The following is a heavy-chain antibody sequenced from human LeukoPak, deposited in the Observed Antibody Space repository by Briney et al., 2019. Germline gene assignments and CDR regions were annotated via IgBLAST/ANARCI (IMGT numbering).Heavy chain of an antibody. CDR3: ASMSSGWYVGWCDP. CDR1: GGTFSTYA. J-gene: IGHJ5*02. Sequence: GASVKVSCKASGGTFSTYAISWARQAPGQGLEWMGAIIPIFGTANYAQKFQGRVTITTDESTTTAYMELSSLRSEDTAVYYCASMSSGWYVGWCDPWGQGTLVTVSS. D-gene: IGHD6-19*01. CDR2: IIPIFGTA. V-gene: IGHV1-69*05.